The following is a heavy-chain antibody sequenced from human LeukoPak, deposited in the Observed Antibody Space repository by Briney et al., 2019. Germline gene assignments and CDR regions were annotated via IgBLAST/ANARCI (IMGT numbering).Heavy chain of an antibody. CDR3: ARGDYFDMSASYRFDY. CDR1: GFTLSSYA. CDR2: ISYDGDNK. D-gene: IGHD3-22*01. J-gene: IGHJ4*02. Sequence: GGSLRLSCAASGFTLSSYAMHWVRQAPGKGLEWVALISYDGDNKYYADSVKGRFTISRDKSKNTRFLQMNSLRADDTAVYYCARGDYFDMSASYRFDYWGQGTLVTVSS. V-gene: IGHV3-30*01.